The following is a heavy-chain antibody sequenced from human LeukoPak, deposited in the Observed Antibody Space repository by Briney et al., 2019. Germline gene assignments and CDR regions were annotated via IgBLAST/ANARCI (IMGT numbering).Heavy chain of an antibody. V-gene: IGHV1-2*02. J-gene: IGHJ4*02. Sequence: GASVKVSCKASGYTFTGYDMHWVRQAPGQGLEWMGCINPNSGGTNYAQKFQGRVTMTRDTSISTAYMELSRLRSDDTAVYYCAREIARNVVVVAATNFDYWGQGTLVTVSS. CDR2: INPNSGGT. CDR3: AREIARNVVVVAATNFDY. D-gene: IGHD2-15*01. CDR1: GYTFTGYD.